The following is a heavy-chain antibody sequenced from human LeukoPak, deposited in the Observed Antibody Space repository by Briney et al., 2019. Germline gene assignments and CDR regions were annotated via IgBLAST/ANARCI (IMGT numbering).Heavy chain of an antibody. D-gene: IGHD1-1*01. CDR1: GFTFSNYV. V-gene: IGHV3-64D*09. J-gene: IGHJ5*01. CDR2: TSPNGDNT. Sequence: GGSLRLSCSASGFTFSNYVMHWVRQAPGKGLEYVSATSPNGDNTYYTDSVKGRFTISRDNSKNTVYLHMSSLRAEDTAVYFCVKDCSRDWNGHWFDSWGQGTLVTVST. CDR3: VKDCSRDWNGHWFDS.